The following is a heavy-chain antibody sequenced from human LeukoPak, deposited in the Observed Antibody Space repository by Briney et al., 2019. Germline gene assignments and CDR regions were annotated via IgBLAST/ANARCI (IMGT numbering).Heavy chain of an antibody. Sequence: SETLFLTCTVSGGSISSYYWSWIRQPPGKGLGWIGYIYYSGSTNYNPSLKSRVTISVDTSKNQFSLKLSSVTAADTAVYYCARRGTSYYYYGMDVWGQGTTVTVSS. CDR1: GGSISSYY. V-gene: IGHV4-59*01. J-gene: IGHJ6*02. CDR3: ARRGTSYYYYGMDV. D-gene: IGHD2-2*01. CDR2: IYYSGST.